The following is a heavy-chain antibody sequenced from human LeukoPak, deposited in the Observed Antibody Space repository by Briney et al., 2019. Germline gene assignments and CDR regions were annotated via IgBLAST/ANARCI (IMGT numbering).Heavy chain of an antibody. Sequence: GASVKVSCKASGGTFSSYAISWVRQAPGQGLEWMGGIIPIFGTANYAQKFQGRVTITTDESTSTAYMELSSLGSEDTAVYYCARWTTYYDFWRGYLPDAFDLWGQGTMVTVSS. CDR2: IIPIFGTA. D-gene: IGHD3-3*01. CDR3: ARWTTYYDFWRGYLPDAFDL. CDR1: GGTFSSYA. V-gene: IGHV1-69*05. J-gene: IGHJ3*01.